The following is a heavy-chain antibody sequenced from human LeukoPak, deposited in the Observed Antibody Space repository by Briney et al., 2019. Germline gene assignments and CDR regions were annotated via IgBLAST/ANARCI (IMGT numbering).Heavy chain of an antibody. CDR2: ISGSGGST. D-gene: IGHD3-22*01. J-gene: IGHJ4*02. CDR3: AKDRHSSGYYYVRVVFDY. Sequence: PGRSLRLSCAASGFTFSTYAMHWVRQAPGKGLEWVSAISGSGGSTYYADSVKGRFTISRDNSKNTLYLQMNSLRAEDTAVYYCAKDRHSSGYYYVRVVFDYWGQGTLVTVSS. CDR1: GFTFSTYA. V-gene: IGHV3-23*01.